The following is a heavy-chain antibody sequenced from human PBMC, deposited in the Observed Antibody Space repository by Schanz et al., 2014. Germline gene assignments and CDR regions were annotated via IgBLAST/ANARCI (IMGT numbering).Heavy chain of an antibody. D-gene: IGHD6-19*01. CDR2: INHGGST. CDR3: ARGHHPHGITVAARGFDP. Sequence: QVQLQQWGAGLLKPSETLSLTCAVYGGSFSGYYWSWIRQPPGKGLEWIAEINHGGSTNYNPSLKSRLPISVDTSKNQFPLKLSSVTAADTAVYYCARGHHPHGITVAARGFDPWGQGTLVTVSS. J-gene: IGHJ5*02. V-gene: IGHV4-34*01. CDR1: GGSFSGYY.